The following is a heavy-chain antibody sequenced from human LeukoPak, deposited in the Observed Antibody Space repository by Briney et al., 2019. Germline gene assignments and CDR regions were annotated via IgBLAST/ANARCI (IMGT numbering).Heavy chain of an antibody. Sequence: ASVKVSCKASGYTFTSYGISWVRQAPGQGLEWMGWISAYNGNTSYAQKLQGRVTMTTDTSTSTAYMELRSLRSDDTAVYYCATGIMITFGGVIANDFDYWGQGTLVTVSS. CDR2: ISAYNGNT. CDR3: ATGIMITFGGVIANDFDY. CDR1: GYTFTSYG. D-gene: IGHD3-16*02. J-gene: IGHJ4*02. V-gene: IGHV1-18*01.